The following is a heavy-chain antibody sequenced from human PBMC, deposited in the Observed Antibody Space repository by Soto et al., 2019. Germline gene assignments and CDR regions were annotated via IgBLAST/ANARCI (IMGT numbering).Heavy chain of an antibody. CDR2: IYYSGRI. D-gene: IGHD1-26*01. Sequence: SETLSLTCTVSGGSFTTSSYYWSWIRQPPGKGLEWIGYIYYSGRINYNPSLKSRVTISVDTSKNQFSLKLSSVTAADTAVYYCARHGGSYSDDWFDPWGQGTLVTVSS. CDR1: GGSFTTSSYY. CDR3: ARHGGSYSDDWFDP. J-gene: IGHJ5*02. V-gene: IGHV4-61*01.